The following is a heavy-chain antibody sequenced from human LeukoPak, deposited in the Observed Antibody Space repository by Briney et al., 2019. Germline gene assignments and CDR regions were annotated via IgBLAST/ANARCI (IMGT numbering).Heavy chain of an antibody. V-gene: IGHV3-30-3*01. J-gene: IGHJ4*02. CDR3: ARGPYCTSPNCYNPAGY. Sequence: PGGSLRLSCAVSGFTFSSYAMQWVRQAPGKGLDWVAVISYDGSNKYYADSVKGRFTISRDNSENTLYLQMDSLRAEDTAVYSCARGPYCTSPNCYNPAGYWGQGTLVTVSS. CDR1: GFTFSSYA. D-gene: IGHD2-2*02. CDR2: ISYDGSNK.